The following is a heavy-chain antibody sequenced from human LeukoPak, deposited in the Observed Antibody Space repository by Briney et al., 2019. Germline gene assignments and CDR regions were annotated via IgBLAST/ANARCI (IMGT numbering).Heavy chain of an antibody. J-gene: IGHJ4*02. CDR3: AREDLQGYY. Sequence: GGSLRLSCAASGFTFSSYRMTWVRQAPGKGLEWVSSISSSSSYIYYADSVKGRFTISRDNAKNSLYLQMNSLRAEDTAVYYCAREDLQGYYWGQGTLVTVSS. CDR1: GFTFSSYR. D-gene: IGHD2-15*01. CDR2: ISSSSSYI. V-gene: IGHV3-21*01.